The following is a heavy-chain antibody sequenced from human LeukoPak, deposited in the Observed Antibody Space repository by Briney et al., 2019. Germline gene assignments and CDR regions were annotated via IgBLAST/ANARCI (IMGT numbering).Heavy chain of an antibody. J-gene: IGHJ2*01. CDR2: IKQYGSEK. V-gene: IGHV3-7*01. CDR3: AREAVTGRGYFDL. D-gene: IGHD6-19*01. Sequence: GGSLRLSCAASGFTFSTYWMSWVRQAPGKGLEWVANIKQYGSEKYYVDSVKGRFTISRDNAKNSLYLQMNSLRAEDTAVCYCAREAVTGRGYFDLWGRGTLVTVSS. CDR1: GFTFSTYW.